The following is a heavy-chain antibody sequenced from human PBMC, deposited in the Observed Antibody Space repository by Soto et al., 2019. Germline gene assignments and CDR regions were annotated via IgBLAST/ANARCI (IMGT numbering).Heavy chain of an antibody. D-gene: IGHD3-10*01. Sequence: QLQLQESGPGLVKPSETLSLTCSVSGGSISSNSYYWGWIRQPPGKGLEWIGSIYYSGITYYNPSLKSRVTLSVDPSKNQFALQLTSVTAADTAVYYCASRKTSSQYGSGGFDYWGPGTLVTVSS. V-gene: IGHV4-39*01. CDR1: GGSISSNSYY. J-gene: IGHJ4*02. CDR3: ASRKTSSQYGSGGFDY. CDR2: IYYSGIT.